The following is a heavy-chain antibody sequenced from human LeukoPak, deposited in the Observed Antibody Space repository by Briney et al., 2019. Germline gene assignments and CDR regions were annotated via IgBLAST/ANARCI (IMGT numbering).Heavy chain of an antibody. Sequence: GASVKVSCKAAGYAFTGSYIHWVRQAPGQGLEWMGWINPNNGFTAYAQNFQGRVTMTRDTSISTAYMDLSRLTSDDTAVYYCATGPYGDYVDYWGQGTLVTVSS. D-gene: IGHD4-17*01. V-gene: IGHV1-2*02. J-gene: IGHJ4*02. CDR2: INPNNGFT. CDR3: ATGPYGDYVDY. CDR1: GYAFTGSY.